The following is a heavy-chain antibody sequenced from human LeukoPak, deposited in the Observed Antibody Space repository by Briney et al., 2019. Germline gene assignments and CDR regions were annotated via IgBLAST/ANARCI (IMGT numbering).Heavy chain of an antibody. V-gene: IGHV1-69*05. Sequence: SVKVSCKASGGTFSSYAISWVRQAPGQGLEWMGRIIPIFGTANYAQKFRGRVTITTDESTSTAYMELSSLRSEDTAVYYCARGIPDYYDSSGYYPAEYFQHWGQGTLVTVSS. D-gene: IGHD3-22*01. CDR3: ARGIPDYYDSSGYYPAEYFQH. CDR2: IIPIFGTA. J-gene: IGHJ1*01. CDR1: GGTFSSYA.